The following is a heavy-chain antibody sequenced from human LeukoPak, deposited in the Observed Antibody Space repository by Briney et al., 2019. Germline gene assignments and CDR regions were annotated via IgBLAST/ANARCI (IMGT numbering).Heavy chain of an antibody. CDR3: ARSSGTGTFSY. CDR2: VYYGRSL. Sequence: ASETPSLTCTVSGDSISRSTYYWAWIRQPPGKGLEWIGSVYYGRSLYFNPSLESRATISVDTSKNHFSLKMSSVTAADTAVYYCARSSGTGTFSYWGQGTLVTVSS. D-gene: IGHD6-25*01. J-gene: IGHJ4*02. CDR1: GDSISRSTYY. V-gene: IGHV4-39*02.